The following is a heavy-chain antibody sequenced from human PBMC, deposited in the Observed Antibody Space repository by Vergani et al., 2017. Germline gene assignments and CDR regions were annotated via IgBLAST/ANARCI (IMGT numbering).Heavy chain of an antibody. Sequence: QVQLQESGPGLVKPSETLSLTCTVSGGSISSYYWSWIRQPPGKGLEWIGYIYYSGSTNYNPSLKSRVTISVDTSKNQFSLKLSSVTAADTVVYYCARGRSPGYWGQGTLVTVSS. CDR3: ARGRSPGY. CDR1: GGSISSYY. CDR2: IYYSGST. J-gene: IGHJ4*02. D-gene: IGHD1-26*01. V-gene: IGHV4-59*01.